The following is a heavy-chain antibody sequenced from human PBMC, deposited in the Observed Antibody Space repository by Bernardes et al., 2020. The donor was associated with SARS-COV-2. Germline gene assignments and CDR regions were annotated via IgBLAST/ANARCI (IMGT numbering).Heavy chain of an antibody. CDR2: IWFEGSNA. D-gene: IGHD3-10*01. V-gene: IGHV3-33*01. CDR1: GFSFRNSG. J-gene: IGHJ4*02. Sequence: VGSLCLSCAASGFSFRNSGMHWVRQVPGKGLEWVAVIWFEGSNAYYADSVKGRFTISRDNSKKILHLQMNSLRAEDTAVYYCASSASSFGMFDYWGQGTLVTVSS. CDR3: ASSASSFGMFDY.